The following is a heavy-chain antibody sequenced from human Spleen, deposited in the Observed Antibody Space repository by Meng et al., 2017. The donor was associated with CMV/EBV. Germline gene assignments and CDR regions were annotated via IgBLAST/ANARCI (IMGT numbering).Heavy chain of an antibody. Sequence: SETLSLTCTVSGGSITTEDYYWSWIRQHPGEGLEWIGYIYSHGTTFHNPSLRSRLTISVDTSKNQFSLRLTSVTAADTAIYFCARYNEGLRGVFDFWGQGALVTVSS. CDR3: ARYNEGLRGVFDF. V-gene: IGHV4-31*03. CDR2: IYSHGTT. CDR1: GGSITTEDYY. D-gene: IGHD4-17*01. J-gene: IGHJ4*02.